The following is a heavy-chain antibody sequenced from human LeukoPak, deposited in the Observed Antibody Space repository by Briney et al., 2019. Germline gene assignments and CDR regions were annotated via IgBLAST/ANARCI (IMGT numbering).Heavy chain of an antibody. J-gene: IGHJ4*02. V-gene: IGHV3-23*01. D-gene: IGHD3-16*01. CDR3: AKDGLGWGSHFDY. Sequence: GGSLRLSCAASGFTFSSYAMSWVRQAPGKGLEWVSAIPGGGGSTYYADSVKGRFTISRDNSKNTLYLQMNSLRAEDTAVYYCAKDGLGWGSHFDYWGQGTLVTVSS. CDR1: GFTFSSYA. CDR2: IPGGGGST.